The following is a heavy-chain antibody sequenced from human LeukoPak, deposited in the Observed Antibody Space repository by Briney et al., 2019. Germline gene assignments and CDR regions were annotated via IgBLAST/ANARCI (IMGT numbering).Heavy chain of an antibody. CDR3: ARGGTMWTYY. D-gene: IGHD1/OR15-1a*01. CDR1: GGSIGSSNYH. Sequence: PSETLSLTCTVSGGSIGSSNYHWGWIRQPPGKGLEWVGSIYYSGTTYYNPSLKSRVTISVDTSKNQFSLKLTSVTAADTAVYYCARGGTMWTYYWGQGTLVTVSS. V-gene: IGHV4-39*07. CDR2: IYYSGTT. J-gene: IGHJ4*02.